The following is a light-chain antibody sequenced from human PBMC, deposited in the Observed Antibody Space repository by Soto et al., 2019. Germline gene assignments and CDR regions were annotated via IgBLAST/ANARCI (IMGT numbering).Light chain of an antibody. CDR1: QSVSSSY. CDR3: QQYHHWPPIT. J-gene: IGKJ5*01. Sequence: EIVLTQSPGTLSLSPGERATLSCRAIQSVSSSYLAWYQQKPGQAPRLLIYGASSRATGIPDRFSGSGSGTEFTLTISSLQSEDFAVYYCQQYHHWPPITFGQGTRLEIK. V-gene: IGKV3-20*01. CDR2: GAS.